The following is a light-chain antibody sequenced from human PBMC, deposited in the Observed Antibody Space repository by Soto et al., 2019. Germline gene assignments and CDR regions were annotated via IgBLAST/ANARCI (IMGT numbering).Light chain of an antibody. J-gene: IGKJ2*01. CDR3: QQRSSWPT. CDR2: DTS. Sequence: EIVLTQSPATLSLSPGERATLSCRASQSVNSYLAWYQQKCGQAPRLLIYDTSNRATGIPERFSGSGSRTDFTHTISTLEPEDFALYYCQQRSSWPTFCQGTRLEIK. CDR1: QSVNSY. V-gene: IGKV3-11*01.